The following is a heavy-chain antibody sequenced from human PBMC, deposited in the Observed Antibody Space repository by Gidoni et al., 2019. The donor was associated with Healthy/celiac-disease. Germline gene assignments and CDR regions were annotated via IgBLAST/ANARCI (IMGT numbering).Heavy chain of an antibody. CDR1: GYSISSGYY. CDR2: IYHSGST. CDR3: ARDIGENSSGAPLPLPVYFDY. J-gene: IGHJ4*02. Sequence: QVQLQESGPGLVKPSETLSLTCAVSGYSISSGYYWGWIRQPPGKGLEWIGSIYHSGSTYYNPSLKSRVTISVDTSKNQFSLKLSSVTAADTAVYYCARDIGENSSGAPLPLPVYFDYWGQGTLVTVSS. V-gene: IGHV4-38-2*02. D-gene: IGHD6-19*01.